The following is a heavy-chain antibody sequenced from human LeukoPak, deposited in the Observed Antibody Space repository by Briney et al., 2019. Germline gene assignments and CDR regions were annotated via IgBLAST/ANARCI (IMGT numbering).Heavy chain of an antibody. CDR3: ARDDYGDQGPPYGMDV. J-gene: IGHJ6*02. D-gene: IGHD4-17*01. Sequence: ASVKVACKASGYTFTLYDITWVRQAPGQGLECMGSMNPNSGTTDYAQKFQGRVTMTTDTSTSTAYMELRSLRSDDTAVYYCARDDYGDQGPPYGMDVWGQGTTVTVSS. V-gene: IGHV1-8*01. CDR2: MNPNSGTT. CDR1: GYTFTLYD.